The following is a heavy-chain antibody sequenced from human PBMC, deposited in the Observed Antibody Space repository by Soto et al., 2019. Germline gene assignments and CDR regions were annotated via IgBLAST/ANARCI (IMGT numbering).Heavy chain of an antibody. CDR2: ISSSSSTI. CDR3: AAYSSSWYYYYYYMDV. J-gene: IGHJ6*03. D-gene: IGHD6-13*01. CDR1: GFTFSSYS. Sequence: EVQLVESGGGLVQPGGSLRLSCAASGFTFSSYSMNWVRQAPGKGLEWVSYISSSSSTIYYADSVKGRFTISRDNAKNSLYLQMNSLRAEDTAVYYCAAYSSSWYYYYYYMDVWGKGTTVTVSS. V-gene: IGHV3-48*01.